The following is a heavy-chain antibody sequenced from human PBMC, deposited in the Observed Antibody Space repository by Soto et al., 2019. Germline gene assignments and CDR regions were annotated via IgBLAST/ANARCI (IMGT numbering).Heavy chain of an antibody. Sequence: EVQLVESGGGLVQPGGSLRLSCAASGFTFGSYSMNWVRQAPGKGLEWVSYITSGSSPIYYADSVEGRFTISRDNAKNSLELQMNSLRVDDTAVYYCARRAPGATPTSSYYYYMDVWGLGTTVTVSS. V-gene: IGHV3-48*01. CDR2: ITSGSSPI. J-gene: IGHJ6*03. CDR3: ARRAPGATPTSSYYYYMDV. CDR1: GFTFGSYS. D-gene: IGHD7-27*01.